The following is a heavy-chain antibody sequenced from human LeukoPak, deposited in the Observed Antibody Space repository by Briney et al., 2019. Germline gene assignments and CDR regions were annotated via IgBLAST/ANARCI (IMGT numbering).Heavy chain of an antibody. CDR1: GFSFSNYA. D-gene: IGHD3-10*01. J-gene: IGHJ6*03. CDR3: AKDLSESYISYYMDV. CDR2: ISRSGGGT. Sequence: AGGSLRLSCAASGFSFSNYAMSWVRQAPGQGLEWVAAISRSGGGTYYADSVKGGFTISRDNSKNTLYLQMNSLRAEDTAVYHCAKDLSESYISYYMDVWGKGTTVTLSS. V-gene: IGHV3-23*01.